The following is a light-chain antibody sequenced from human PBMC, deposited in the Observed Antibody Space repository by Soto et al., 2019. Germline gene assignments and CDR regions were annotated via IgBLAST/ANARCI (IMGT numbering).Light chain of an antibody. CDR2: AAF. CDR3: QQSYSTPLYT. Sequence: DIQMTQSPSSLSASVGDRVTITCRASQSISSYLNWYQQKPGKAPKLLIYAAFSLQSGVPSMFSGSGSGRDFTRTISSLQPEDFATYYCQQSYSTPLYTFGQGTKLEIK. CDR1: QSISSY. J-gene: IGKJ2*01. V-gene: IGKV1-39*01.